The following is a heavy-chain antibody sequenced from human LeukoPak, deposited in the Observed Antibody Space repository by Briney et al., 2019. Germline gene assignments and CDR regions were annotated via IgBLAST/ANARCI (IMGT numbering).Heavy chain of an antibody. CDR3: ARSHGSGSYYTLFDP. Sequence: PSETLSLTCTVSGGSISSGSYYWGWIRQPPGKGLEWIGSIYFSGSTYYNPSLKSRVTISVDTSKNQFSLKLSSVTAADTAVYYCARSHGSGSYYTLFDPWGQGTLVTVSS. J-gene: IGHJ5*02. CDR1: GGSISSGSYY. D-gene: IGHD3-10*01. V-gene: IGHV4-39*01. CDR2: IYFSGST.